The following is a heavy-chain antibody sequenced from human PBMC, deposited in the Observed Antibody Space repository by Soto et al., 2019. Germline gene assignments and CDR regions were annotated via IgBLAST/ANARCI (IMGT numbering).Heavy chain of an antibody. D-gene: IGHD7-27*01. J-gene: IGHJ4*02. CDR3: VINTGNIYADFDY. CDR2: LSGNSDIV. CDR1: GFYFDNYA. Sequence: EKQLVESGGGLAQPGRSLRLSCVTSGFYFDNYAMHWVRQAPGKGPEWVSGLSGNSDIVAYADSVKGRFTISRDNAKKSLYLQMNNLRPEDTGLYYCVINTGNIYADFDYWSQGTLVTVSS. V-gene: IGHV3-9*01.